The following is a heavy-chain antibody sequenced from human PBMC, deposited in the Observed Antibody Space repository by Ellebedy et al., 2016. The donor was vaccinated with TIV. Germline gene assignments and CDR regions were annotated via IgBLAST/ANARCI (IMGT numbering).Heavy chain of an antibody. CDR2: ISAYNGNT. J-gene: IGHJ4*02. CDR3: ARSPAVAASFPDPDSSYFDY. Sequence: ASVKVSCXASGYTFTSYGISWVRQAPGQGLEWMGWISAYNGNTNYAQKLQGRVTMTTDTSTSTAYMELRSLRSDDTAVYYCARSPAVAASFPDPDSSYFDYWGQGTLVTVSS. CDR1: GYTFTSYG. V-gene: IGHV1-18*01. D-gene: IGHD6-19*01.